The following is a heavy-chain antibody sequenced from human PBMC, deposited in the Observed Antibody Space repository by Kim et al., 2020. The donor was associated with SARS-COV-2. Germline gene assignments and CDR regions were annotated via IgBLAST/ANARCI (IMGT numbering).Heavy chain of an antibody. Sequence: NYAQKRQGRVTMNTDTPTSTAYMELRSLRSDDTAVYYCAREMATETGFDYWGQGTLVTVSS. J-gene: IGHJ4*02. CDR3: AREMATETGFDY. V-gene: IGHV1-18*01. D-gene: IGHD5-12*01.